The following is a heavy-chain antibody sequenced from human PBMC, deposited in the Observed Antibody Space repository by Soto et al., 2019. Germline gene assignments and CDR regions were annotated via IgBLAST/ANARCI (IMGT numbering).Heavy chain of an antibody. J-gene: IGHJ4*02. CDR2: ISAYNGNT. CDR3: ARDYDSLTGTDY. D-gene: IGHD3-9*01. CDR1: GYTFTSYG. Sequence: QVQLVQSGAEVKKPGASVKVSCKASGYTFTSYGISWLRQAPGQGLEWMGWISAYNGNTNYAQKLQVRVTMTTDTSTSTAYLELRSLRYDDTAVYDCARDYDSLTGTDYWGQGTLVTVSS. V-gene: IGHV1-18*01.